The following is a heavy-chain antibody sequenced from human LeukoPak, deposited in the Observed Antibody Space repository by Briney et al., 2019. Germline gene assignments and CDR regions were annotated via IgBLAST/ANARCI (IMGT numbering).Heavy chain of an antibody. CDR2: IYPGDSDT. CDR1: GYSFTSYW. D-gene: IGHD3-9*01. Sequence: GESLKISCKGSGYSFTSYWIGWVRQMPGKGLEWMGVIYPGDSDTRYSPSFQGQVTISADKSISTAYLQWSSLKASDTAIYYCARANFDWLSYFDYWGQGTLVTVSS. J-gene: IGHJ4*02. V-gene: IGHV5-51*01. CDR3: ARANFDWLSYFDY.